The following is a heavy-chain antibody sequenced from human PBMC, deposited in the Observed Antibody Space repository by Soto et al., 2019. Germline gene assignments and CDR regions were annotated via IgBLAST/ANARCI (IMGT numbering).Heavy chain of an antibody. CDR1: GGTFSSYT. D-gene: IGHD5-12*01. CDR2: IIPILGIA. CDR3: AKDGYNYGNAFDI. V-gene: IGHV1-69*02. Sequence: SVKVSCKASGGTFSSYTISWVRQAPGQGLEWMGRIIPILGIANYAQKFQGRVTITAGKSTSTAYMELNSLRAEDTAVYYCAKDGYNYGNAFDIWGQGTMVTVSS. J-gene: IGHJ3*02.